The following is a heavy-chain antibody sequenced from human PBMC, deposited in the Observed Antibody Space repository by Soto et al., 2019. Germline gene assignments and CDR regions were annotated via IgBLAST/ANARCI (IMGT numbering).Heavy chain of an antibody. Sequence: QVQLQESGPGLVKPSETLSLTCTVSGGSISSYYWSWIRQPPGKGLEWIGYIYYSGSTNYNPSLKSRVTISVGTSKNQFSLKLSSVTAADTAVYYCARAAASDRGSSSLYYFDYWGQGTLVTVSS. V-gene: IGHV4-59*01. D-gene: IGHD6-13*01. CDR3: ARAAASDRGSSSLYYFDY. J-gene: IGHJ4*02. CDR2: IYYSGST. CDR1: GGSISSYY.